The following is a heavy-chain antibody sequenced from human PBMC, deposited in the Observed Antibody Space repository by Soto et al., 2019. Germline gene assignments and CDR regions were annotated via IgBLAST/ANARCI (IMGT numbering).Heavy chain of an antibody. CDR2: ISGSGGST. CDR1: GFTFSSYA. J-gene: IGHJ6*02. V-gene: IGHV3-23*01. CDR3: AKGGPKLYYYYGMDV. Sequence: GGSPRLSCAASGFTFSSYAMSWVRQAPGKGLEWVSAISGSGGSTYYADSVKGRFTISRDNSKNTLYLQMNSLRAEDTAVYYCAKGGPKLYYYYGMDVWGQGTTVTVSS.